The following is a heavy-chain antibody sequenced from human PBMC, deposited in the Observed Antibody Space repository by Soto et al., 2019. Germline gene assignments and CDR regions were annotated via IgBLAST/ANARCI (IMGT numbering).Heavy chain of an antibody. CDR3: TTHRLIVDSYGMDV. J-gene: IGHJ6*02. CDR2: IKSKTDGGTT. CDR1: GFTFSNAW. D-gene: IGHD3-22*01. Sequence: GGSLRLSCAASGFTFSNAWMSWVRQAPGKGLEWVGRIKSKTDGGTTDYAAPVKGRFTISRDDSKNTLYLQMNSLKTEDTAVYYCTTHRLIVDSYGMDVWGQGTTVTVSS. V-gene: IGHV3-15*01.